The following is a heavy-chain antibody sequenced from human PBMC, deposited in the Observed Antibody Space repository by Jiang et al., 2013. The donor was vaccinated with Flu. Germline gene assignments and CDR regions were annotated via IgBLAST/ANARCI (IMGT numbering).Heavy chain of an antibody. Sequence: VKKPGASVKVSCEASGYTFSRYAMHWVRQAPGQRPEWMGWIHAGNGNTRYSQKFQGRVTITRDTSASTAYMELSSLSSEDTAVYYCAREVPGANERYFDLWGRGTLVTVSS. J-gene: IGHJ2*01. CDR1: GYTFSRYA. V-gene: IGHV1-3*01. D-gene: IGHD4/OR15-4a*01. CDR3: AREVPGANERYFDL. CDR2: IHAGNGNT.